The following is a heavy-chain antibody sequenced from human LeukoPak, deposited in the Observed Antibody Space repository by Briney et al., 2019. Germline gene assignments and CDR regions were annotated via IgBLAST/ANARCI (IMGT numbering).Heavy chain of an antibody. CDR3: ARDSTWPDGAFDI. V-gene: IGHV3-66*01. CDR2: IYSGGST. D-gene: IGHD2-2*01. Sequence: GGSLRLSCAASGFTVSNNYMSWVRPAPGEGLEWVSLIYSGGSTYYADSVTGRFTISRDKSKNTLYLRMNSLRAEDTAVYYCARDSTWPDGAFDIWGQGTMVTVSS. J-gene: IGHJ3*02. CDR1: GFTVSNNY.